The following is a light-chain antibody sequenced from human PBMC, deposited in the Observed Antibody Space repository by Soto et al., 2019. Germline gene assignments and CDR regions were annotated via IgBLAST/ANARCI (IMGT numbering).Light chain of an antibody. CDR1: QSLLHSNGYNY. V-gene: IGKV2-28*01. Sequence: EIVMTQSPLSLPVTPGEPASISCRSSQSLLHSNGYNYLDWYLQKPGQSPQLLISLGSNRASGVPARFSGSGSATDFTLNIARVEAEDFGVYYCMQALQSPYTFGQGTKLEIK. CDR3: MQALQSPYT. J-gene: IGKJ2*01. CDR2: LGS.